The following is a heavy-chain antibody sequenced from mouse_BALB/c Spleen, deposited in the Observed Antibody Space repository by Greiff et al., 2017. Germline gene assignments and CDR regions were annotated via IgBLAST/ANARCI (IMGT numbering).Heavy chain of an antibody. CDR1: GFNIKDYY. V-gene: IGHV14-4*02. Sequence: VQLQQSGAELVRSGASVKLSCTASGFNIKDYYMHWVKQRPEQGLEWIGWIDPENGDTEYAPKFQGKATMTADTSSNTAYLQLSSLTSEDTAVYYCNAVYYGNYAKFAYWGQGTLVTVSA. CDR2: IDPENGDT. D-gene: IGHD2-1*01. CDR3: NAVYYGNYAKFAY. J-gene: IGHJ3*01.